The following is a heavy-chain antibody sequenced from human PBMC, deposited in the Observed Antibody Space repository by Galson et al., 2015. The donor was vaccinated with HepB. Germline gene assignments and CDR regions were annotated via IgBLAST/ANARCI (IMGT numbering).Heavy chain of an antibody. V-gene: IGHV3-74*01. D-gene: IGHD4-23*01. CDR1: GFTFTNHW. J-gene: IGHJ4*02. Sequence: SLRLSCAASGFTFTNHWIHWVRQAPGKGLAWVSHISGDGDGSNSNYADSVKGRFTISRDNAKNTVYLQMTSLRVEDTAVYYCTTVDTRWGQGTLVTVSS. CDR3: TTVDTR. CDR2: ISGDGDGSNS.